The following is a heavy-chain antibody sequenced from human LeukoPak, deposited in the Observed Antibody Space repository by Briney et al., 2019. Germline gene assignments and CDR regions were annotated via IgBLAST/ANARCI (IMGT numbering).Heavy chain of an antibody. CDR1: GGTFSSYA. CDR3: ARARYYYDSSGYYSYYFDY. Sequence: SVKVSCKGSGGTFSSYAISWVRQAPGQGLEWMGGIIPIFGTANYAQKFQGRVTITADESTSTAYMELSSLRSEDTAVYYCARARYYYDSSGYYSYYFDYWGQGTLVTVSS. CDR2: IIPIFGTA. D-gene: IGHD3-22*01. J-gene: IGHJ4*02. V-gene: IGHV1-69*13.